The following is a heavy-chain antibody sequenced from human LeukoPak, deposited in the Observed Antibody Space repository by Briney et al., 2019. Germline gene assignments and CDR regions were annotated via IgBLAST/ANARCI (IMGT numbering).Heavy chain of an antibody. V-gene: IGHV1-2*02. CDR1: GYTFIGYY. CDR2: INPNSGGT. CDR3: ARDPKDSTCSSTSCYVSETDGMDV. J-gene: IGHJ6*02. D-gene: IGHD2-2*01. Sequence: ASVKVSCMASGYTFIGYYMHWVRQAPGRGLEWMGWINPNSGGTNYAQKLQGRVTMTRDTSISTAYMELSRLRSNDTAVYDCARDPKDSTCSSTSCYVSETDGMDVWGQGTTVTVSS.